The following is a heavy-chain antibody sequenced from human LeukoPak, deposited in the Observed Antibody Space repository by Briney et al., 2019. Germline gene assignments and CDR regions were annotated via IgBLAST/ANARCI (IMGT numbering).Heavy chain of an antibody. CDR1: GYSFTSYW. V-gene: IGHV5-10-1*01. J-gene: IGHJ4*02. D-gene: IGHD3-22*01. Sequence: GGSLKISCKGSGYSFTSYWISWVRQMPGKGLEWMGRIDPSDSYTNYSPSFQGHVTISADKSISTAYLQWSSLKASDTAMYYCARRIAYYDSSGYSYWGQGTLVTVSS. CDR3: ARRIAYYDSSGYSY. CDR2: IDPSDSYT.